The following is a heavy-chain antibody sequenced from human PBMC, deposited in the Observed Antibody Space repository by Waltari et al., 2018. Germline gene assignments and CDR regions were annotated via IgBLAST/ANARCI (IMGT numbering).Heavy chain of an antibody. CDR2: INPNSGGT. Sequence: QVQLVQSGAEVKKPGASVKVSCKASGYTFTGHYMHWVRQAPGQGLEWLGWINPNSGGTNYAQKVQGRVTMTRDTSISTAYMELSRLRSDDTAVYYCARPIMITFGGVIVIGPDYWGQGTLVTVSS. J-gene: IGHJ4*02. CDR3: ARPIMITFGGVIVIGPDY. D-gene: IGHD3-16*02. V-gene: IGHV1-2*02. CDR1: GYTFTGHY.